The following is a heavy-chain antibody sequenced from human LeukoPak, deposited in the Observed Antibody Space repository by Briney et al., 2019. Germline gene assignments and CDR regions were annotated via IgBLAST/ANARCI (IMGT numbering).Heavy chain of an antibody. J-gene: IGHJ4*02. CDR2: ISGSGDST. V-gene: IGHV3-23*01. D-gene: IGHD6-13*01. CDR1: GFTFDDYG. CDR3: AKGPYSSRWYHFDY. Sequence: GGSLRLSCAASGFTFDDYGMSWVRQAPGKGLEWVSTISGSGDSTNYADSVKGRFTISRDNSENTLFLQMNSLRAEDTAVYYCAKGPYSSRWYHFDYWGQGTLVSVSS.